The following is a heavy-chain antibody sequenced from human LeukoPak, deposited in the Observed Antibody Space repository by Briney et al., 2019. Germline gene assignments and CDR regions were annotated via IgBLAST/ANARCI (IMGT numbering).Heavy chain of an antibody. CDR1: GGSISTYY. CDR3: ARDRGDGYDYFWDY. Sequence: SETLSLACTVSGGSISTYYWSWIRQPPGKGLEWIGYIYYTGSTNYNPSLKSRVTISVDTSKNQFSLKLSSVTAADTAVYYCARDRGDGYDYFWDYWGQGTLVTVSS. CDR2: IYYTGST. D-gene: IGHD5-12*01. J-gene: IGHJ4*02. V-gene: IGHV4-59*01.